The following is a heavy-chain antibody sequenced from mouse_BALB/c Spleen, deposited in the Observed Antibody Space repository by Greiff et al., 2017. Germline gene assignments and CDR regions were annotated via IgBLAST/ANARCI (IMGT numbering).Heavy chain of an antibody. CDR2: ISSGGSYT. V-gene: IGHV5-6-4*01. CDR1: GFTFSSYT. Sequence: EVQGVESGGGLVKPGGSLKLSCAASGFTFSSYTMSWVRQTPEKRLEWVATISSGGSYTYYPDSVKGRFTISRDNAKNNLYLQMSSLKSEDTAMYYCTREYYGSSYSDYWGQGTTLTVSS. J-gene: IGHJ2*01. CDR3: TREYYGSSYSDY. D-gene: IGHD1-1*01.